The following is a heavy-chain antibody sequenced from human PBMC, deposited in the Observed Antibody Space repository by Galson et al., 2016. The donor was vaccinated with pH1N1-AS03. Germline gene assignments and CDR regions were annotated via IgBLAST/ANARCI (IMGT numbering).Heavy chain of an antibody. CDR1: GFTFSSAW. CDR3: ATEKRPGGEDYRGYFDP. V-gene: IGHV3-15*01. J-gene: IGHJ5*02. Sequence: SLRLSCAASGFTFSSAWVSWVRQAAGKGLEWVGRVKSKTDGGAAAYSAHVEGRFIISRDNSQNMVYLQMNSLRTEETAVYYCATEKRPGGEDYRGYFDPWCQGTLVTVSS. D-gene: IGHD2-21*01. CDR2: VKSKTDGGAA.